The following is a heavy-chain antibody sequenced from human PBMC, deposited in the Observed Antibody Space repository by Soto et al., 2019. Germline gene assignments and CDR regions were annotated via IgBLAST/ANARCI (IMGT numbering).Heavy chain of an antibody. D-gene: IGHD2-2*01. CDR3: ARDSASSTSLPYNYFDY. V-gene: IGHV5-51*01. J-gene: IGHJ4*02. Sequence: PGESLKISCKGSGYSFTSYWIGWVRQMPGKGLEWMGIIYPGDSDTRYSPSFQGQVTISADKSVSTAYLQWSSLKASDTAMYYCARDSASSTSLPYNYFDYWGQGTLVTVSS. CDR2: IYPGDSDT. CDR1: GYSFTSYW.